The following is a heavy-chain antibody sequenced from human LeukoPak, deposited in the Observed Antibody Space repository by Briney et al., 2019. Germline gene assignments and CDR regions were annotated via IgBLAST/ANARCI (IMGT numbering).Heavy chain of an antibody. V-gene: IGHV1-3*01. CDR1: GYTFTNYA. Sequence: ASVKVSCKASGYTFTNYAIHWVRKAPGQSLEWLGWINAGDGNTKYSQKFQVRVTFTRDTSANTAYMELSSLRSEDTTIYFCARVISDGANFNCFKGYFDYWGQGTPVTVSS. CDR3: ARVISDGANFNCFKGYFDY. D-gene: IGHD4/OR15-4a*01. CDR2: INAGDGNT. J-gene: IGHJ4*03.